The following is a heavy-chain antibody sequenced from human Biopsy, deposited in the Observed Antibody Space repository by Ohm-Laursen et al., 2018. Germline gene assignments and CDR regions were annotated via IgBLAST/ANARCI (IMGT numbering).Heavy chain of an antibody. Sequence: SETLSLTCGVSGGSVRGYYWSWIRQTSGTGLAWIGHIFDDGATNYSPSPSLQGRVTLSIDTSENTFSLTLASLTRADTGVYYCARVRGSGFFALDIWGRGTTVSVSS. CDR2: IFDDGAT. CDR1: GGSVRGYY. J-gene: IGHJ3*02. CDR3: ARVRGSGFFALDI. V-gene: IGHV4-59*02. D-gene: IGHD3-3*01.